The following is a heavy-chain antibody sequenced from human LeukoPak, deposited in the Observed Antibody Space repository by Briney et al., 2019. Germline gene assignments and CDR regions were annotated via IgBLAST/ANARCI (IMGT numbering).Heavy chain of an antibody. V-gene: IGHV4-4*02. CDR2: IYHSGGA. D-gene: IGHD3-3*01. Sequence: SGTLSLTCAVSGASIDSHSWWSWVRQPPGKGLEWIGEIYHSGGANYKPSLKSRVTMSVDTSKNQFSLKLSSVTAADTAVYYCARVGYDFWSGPNWFDPWGQGTLVTVSS. CDR1: GASIDSHSW. CDR3: ARVGYDFWSGPNWFDP. J-gene: IGHJ5*02.